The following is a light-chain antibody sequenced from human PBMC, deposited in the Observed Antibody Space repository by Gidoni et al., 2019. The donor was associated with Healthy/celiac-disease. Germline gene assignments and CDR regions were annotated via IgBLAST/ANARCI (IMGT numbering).Light chain of an antibody. J-gene: IGLJ2*01. Sequence: SYALTQPPSVSVSPGRTASITCSVDKLGDKYACWYHQKPGQSPVLVIYQDSKRPSGIPEGFSGSNSGNTATLTISGTQAMDEADYYCQAWDSSTVVFGGGTKLTVL. V-gene: IGLV3-1*01. CDR1: KLGDKY. CDR2: QDS. CDR3: QAWDSSTVV.